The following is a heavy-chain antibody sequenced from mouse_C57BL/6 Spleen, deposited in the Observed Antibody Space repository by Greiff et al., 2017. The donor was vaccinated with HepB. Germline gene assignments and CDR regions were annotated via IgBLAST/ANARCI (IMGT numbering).Heavy chain of an antibody. V-gene: IGHV5-6*01. J-gene: IGHJ4*01. CDR2: ISSGGSYT. CDR1: GFTFSSYG. Sequence: EVMLVESGGDLVKPGGSLKLSCAASGFTFSSYGMSWVRQTPDKRLEWVATISSGGSYTYYPDSVKGRFTISRDNAKNTLYLQMSSLKSEDTAMYYCARQMYYYGSSYEAMDYWGQGTSVTVSS. CDR3: ARQMYYYGSSYEAMDY. D-gene: IGHD1-1*01.